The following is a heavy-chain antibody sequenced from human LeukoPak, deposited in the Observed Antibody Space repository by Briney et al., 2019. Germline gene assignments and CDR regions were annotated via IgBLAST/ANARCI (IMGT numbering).Heavy chain of an antibody. J-gene: IGHJ6*02. Sequence: GGSLRLSCAASGFTFSSYWMSWVRQAPGKGLEWVANIKQDGSEKYYVDSVKGRFTISRDNAKNSLYLQMNSLRAEDTAVYYCARELYYYDSSGSVDYYGMDVWGQGTAVTVSS. CDR2: IKQDGSEK. CDR1: GFTFSSYW. D-gene: IGHD3-22*01. V-gene: IGHV3-7*01. CDR3: ARELYYYDSSGSVDYYGMDV.